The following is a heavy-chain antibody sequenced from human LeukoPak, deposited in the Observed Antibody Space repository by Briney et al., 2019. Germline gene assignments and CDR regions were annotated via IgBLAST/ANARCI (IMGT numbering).Heavy chain of an antibody. J-gene: IGHJ5*02. D-gene: IGHD5-12*01. CDR2: INWNGGST. V-gene: IGHV3-20*04. CDR3: ASSSGYDFGWFDP. CDR1: GFSFDDYG. Sequence: GGSLRLSCAASGFSFDDYGMSWVRQAPGKGLEWVSGINWNGGSTGYADSVKGRFTISRDNAKNSLYLQMNSLRAEDTALYYCASSSGYDFGWFDPWGQGTLVTVSS.